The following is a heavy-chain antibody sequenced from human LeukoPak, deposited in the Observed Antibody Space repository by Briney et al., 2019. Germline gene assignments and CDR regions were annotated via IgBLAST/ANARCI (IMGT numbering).Heavy chain of an antibody. CDR1: GYTFTRYD. V-gene: IGHV1-8*03. Sequence: ASVKVSSKASGYTFTRYDINWVRQTTRQGRERMGWINPNSGNTNYAQKFQSTDTLTPNTSLSTAYIALCTLRSDDTAVYYCARALSLWSGYYGPYSYMDVWGEGTTVTVSS. D-gene: IGHD3-3*01. CDR2: INPNSGNT. J-gene: IGHJ6*03. CDR3: ARALSLWSGYYGPYSYMDV.